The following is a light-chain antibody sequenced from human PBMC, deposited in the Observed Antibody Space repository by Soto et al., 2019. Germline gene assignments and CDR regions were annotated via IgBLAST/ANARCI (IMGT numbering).Light chain of an antibody. J-gene: IGLJ2*01. CDR1: SSNIGSNS. CDR2: SNS. V-gene: IGLV1-44*01. Sequence: QSVLTQPPSASGTPGQRVTISCSGSSSNIGSNSVNWYQQLPGTAPKLLIYSNSQRPSGVPDRFSGSKSGTSASLAISGLRSEDEAGYYCAAWDDSLNGPHVVFGGGTKVTVL. CDR3: AAWDDSLNGPHVV.